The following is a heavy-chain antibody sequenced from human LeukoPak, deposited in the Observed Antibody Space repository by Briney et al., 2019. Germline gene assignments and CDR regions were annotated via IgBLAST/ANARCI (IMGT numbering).Heavy chain of an antibody. J-gene: IGHJ4*02. V-gene: IGHV4-34*01. D-gene: IGHD3-10*01. CDR3: ARQRAWYGEWAFDF. CDR1: GGSFSPYY. CDR2: INHSGST. Sequence: SETLSLTCAVYGGSFSPYYWSWIRQPPGKGLEWIGEINHSGSTNYNPSLKSRVTISVDTSKNQFSLRLSSVTAADTAGYLCARQRAWYGEWAFDFWGQGTLVTVSS.